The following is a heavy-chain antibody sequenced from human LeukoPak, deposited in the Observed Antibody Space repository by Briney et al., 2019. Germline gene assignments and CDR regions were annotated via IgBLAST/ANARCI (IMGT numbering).Heavy chain of an antibody. D-gene: IGHD3-22*01. V-gene: IGHV3-23*01. CDR1: GFTFSNYA. CDR2: ISGSGGST. Sequence: GGSLRLSCAASGFTFSNYAMNWVRQAPGKGLEWVSVISGSGGSTYYADSVKGRFTISRDNSKNTLYLQMNSLRAEDTAVYYCAKDNARDYYGATGDAFDIWGQGTMVTVSS. CDR3: AKDNARDYYGATGDAFDI. J-gene: IGHJ3*02.